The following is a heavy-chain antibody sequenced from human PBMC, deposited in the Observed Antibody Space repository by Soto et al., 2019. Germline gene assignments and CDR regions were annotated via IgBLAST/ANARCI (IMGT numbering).Heavy chain of an antibody. CDR3: AKDRDYPRDQFHY. Sequence: GGSLRLSCTASGFTFTYYAFSWVRQAPGKGLEWVSSISANGKGIYYADSVRGRFTISRDNTKNTVYLHMDSLRDEDTALYYCAKDRDYPRDQFHYWGQGTLVTVSS. J-gene: IGHJ4*02. V-gene: IGHV3-23*01. D-gene: IGHD2-2*01. CDR2: ISANGKGI. CDR1: GFTFTYYA.